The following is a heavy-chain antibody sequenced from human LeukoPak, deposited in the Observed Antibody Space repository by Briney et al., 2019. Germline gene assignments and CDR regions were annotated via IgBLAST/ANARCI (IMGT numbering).Heavy chain of an antibody. D-gene: IGHD6-13*01. CDR1: GFTFDDYA. V-gene: IGHV3-9*01. CDR2: VSWNSGSI. Sequence: GGSLRLSCAASGFTFDDYAMHWGRQAPGKGLEWVSGVSWNSGSIGYADSVKGRFTISRDNAKNSLYLQMNSLRAEDTALYYCAKDYIAAAGTDYYYGMDVWGQGTTVTVSS. CDR3: AKDYIAAAGTDYYYGMDV. J-gene: IGHJ6*02.